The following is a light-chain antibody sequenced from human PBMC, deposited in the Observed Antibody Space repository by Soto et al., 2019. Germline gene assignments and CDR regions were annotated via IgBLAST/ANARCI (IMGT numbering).Light chain of an antibody. CDR1: QSLVFTDGNTY. V-gene: IGKV2-30*01. J-gene: IGKJ1*01. CDR2: KVS. CDR3: MQGTHWPWT. Sequence: DVVMTQSPLSLPVTLGQPASISCRSRQSLVFTDGNTYLNWFQQRPGQSPRRLIYKVSNRDSGVPDRFSGSGSGTDFTLHISRVEAEDVGLYFFMQGTHWPWTFGQGTKVEIK.